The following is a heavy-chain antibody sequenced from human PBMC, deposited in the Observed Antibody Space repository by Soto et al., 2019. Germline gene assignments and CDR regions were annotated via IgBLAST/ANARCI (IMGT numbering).Heavy chain of an antibody. CDR2: VYHSGTT. CDR3: ARGYSSGVRYFTY. Sequence: SETLFLTCAVSGYSINSDFYWGWIRQPPGKGLEWVGSVYHSGTTYYNPSLKSRLAISVDTSNNHFSLKLSSVTAAGTAVYYCARGYSSGVRYFTYWGQGTLVTVSS. V-gene: IGHV4-38-2*01. J-gene: IGHJ4*02. D-gene: IGHD5-12*01. CDR1: GYSINSDFY.